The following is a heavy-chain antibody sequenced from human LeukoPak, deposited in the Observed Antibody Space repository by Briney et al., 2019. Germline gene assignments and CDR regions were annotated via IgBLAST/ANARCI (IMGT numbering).Heavy chain of an antibody. Sequence: SGTLSLTCTVSGGSVTSYYWSWIRQPPGKGLQWIGYIFYSGSTNYNPSLKSRVTISVDTSKNQFSLNLRSVVAADTAVYYCATSHSGSYSYYYGMDVWGQGTTVTVSS. D-gene: IGHD3-10*01. J-gene: IGHJ6*02. CDR2: IFYSGST. V-gene: IGHV4-59*08. CDR1: GGSVTSYY. CDR3: ATSHSGSYSYYYGMDV.